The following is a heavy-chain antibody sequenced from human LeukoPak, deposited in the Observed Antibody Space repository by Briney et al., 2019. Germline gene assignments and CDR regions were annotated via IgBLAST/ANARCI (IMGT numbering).Heavy chain of an antibody. Sequence: SETLSLTCTVSGGSISSYYWSWIRQPPGKGLEWIAYISDIGSINYNPSLKSRVTISLDTSKNQFSLKLSSVTSADTAVYYYAGHHPRNTVDFWGQGTLVTVSS. D-gene: IGHD2-8*02. CDR1: GGSISSYY. CDR3: AGHHPRNTVDF. CDR2: ISDIGSI. J-gene: IGHJ4*02. V-gene: IGHV4-59*08.